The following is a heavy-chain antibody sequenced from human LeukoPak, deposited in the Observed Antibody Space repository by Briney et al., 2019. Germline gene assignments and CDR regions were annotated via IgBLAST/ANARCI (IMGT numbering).Heavy chain of an antibody. CDR1: GYTLTELS. CDR2: FDPEDGET. D-gene: IGHD3-9*01. J-gene: IGHJ4*02. V-gene: IGHV1-24*01. CDR3: ATAADILTGYYDFDY. Sequence: GASVKVSCKVSGYTLTELSMHWVRQAPGKGLEWMGGFDPEDGETIYAQEFQGRVTMTEDTSTDTAYMELSSLRSEDTAVYYCATAADILTGYYDFDYWGQGTLVTVSS.